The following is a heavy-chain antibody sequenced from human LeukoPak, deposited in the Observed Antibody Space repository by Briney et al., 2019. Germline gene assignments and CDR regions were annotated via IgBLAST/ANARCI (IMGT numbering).Heavy chain of an antibody. CDR3: TWSGLKIES. CDR1: GFTFSTAW. Sequence: GGSLRLSCAASGFTFSTAWMSWVCQPPRKGLEWDAQIKTETDGATTDYAAPVKGRFIISRDESKKMLFLQMNSLKTEDTALCYCTWSGLKIESWGQGTLVTVSS. CDR2: IKTETDGATT. V-gene: IGHV3-15*01. D-gene: IGHD3-3*01. J-gene: IGHJ4*02.